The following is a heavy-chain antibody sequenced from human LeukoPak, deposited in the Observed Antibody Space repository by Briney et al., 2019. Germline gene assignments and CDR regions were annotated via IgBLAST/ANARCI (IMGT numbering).Heavy chain of an antibody. CDR3: ARVQRVTMARRGGFDY. Sequence: PSETLSLTCTVSGGSISSSSYYWGWIRQPPGKGLEWIGSIYYSGSTYYNPSLKSRVTISVDTSKNQFSLKLSSVTAADTAVYYCARVQRVTMARRGGFDYWGQGTLVTVSS. CDR1: GGSISSSSYY. CDR2: IYYSGST. J-gene: IGHJ4*02. V-gene: IGHV4-39*07. D-gene: IGHD3-10*01.